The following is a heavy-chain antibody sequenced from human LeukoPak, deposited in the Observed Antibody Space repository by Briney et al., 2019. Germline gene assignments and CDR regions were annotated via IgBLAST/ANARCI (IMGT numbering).Heavy chain of an antibody. V-gene: IGHV4-59*01. Sequence: SETLSLTCTVPGGSISSYYWSWIRQPPGKGLEWIGYIYYSGSTNYNPSLKSRVTISVDTSKNQFSLKLSSVTAADTAVYYCARERRDGYNTPHFDYWGQGTLVTVSS. CDR2: IYYSGST. CDR1: GGSISSYY. J-gene: IGHJ4*02. D-gene: IGHD5-24*01. CDR3: ARERRDGYNTPHFDY.